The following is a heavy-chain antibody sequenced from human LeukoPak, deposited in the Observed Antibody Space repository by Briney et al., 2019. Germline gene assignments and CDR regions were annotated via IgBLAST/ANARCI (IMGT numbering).Heavy chain of an antibody. V-gene: IGHV3-21*01. CDR1: GFSFSSFG. Sequence: GGSLRLSCAVSGFSFSSFGMNWVRQAPGKGLEWLASISGSGDFMYYADSVKGRFTISKDNTKNSVHLQLTSLRAEDTAVYYCARDSEAYCGGDCYFYFDYWGQGTRVTVSS. D-gene: IGHD2-21*02. CDR3: ARDSEAYCGGDCYFYFDY. CDR2: ISGSGDFM. J-gene: IGHJ4*02.